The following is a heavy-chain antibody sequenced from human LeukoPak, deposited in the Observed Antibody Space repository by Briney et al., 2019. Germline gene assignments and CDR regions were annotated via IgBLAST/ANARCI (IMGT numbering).Heavy chain of an antibody. CDR1: GGPISSRSYY. Sequence: SETLSLICTVSGGPISSRSYYWGWIRQPPGKGLEWIGSIYYGGSPSYNPSLSGRVTISVDTSKNQFSLRLSSVTAADMAVYYCARLPLGYYDSSGYWDYWGQGTLVTVSS. D-gene: IGHD3-22*01. V-gene: IGHV4-39*01. CDR3: ARLPLGYYDSSGYWDY. CDR2: IYYGGSP. J-gene: IGHJ4*02.